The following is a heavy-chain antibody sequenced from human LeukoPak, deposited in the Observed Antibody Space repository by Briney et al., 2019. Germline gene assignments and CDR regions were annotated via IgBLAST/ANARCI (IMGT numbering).Heavy chain of an antibody. D-gene: IGHD3-16*02. CDR3: AREAMITFGGVIVIPRLGY. J-gene: IGHJ4*02. CDR2: TYYRSKWYN. V-gene: IGHV6-1*01. Sequence: SQTLSLTCAISGDSVSSNSAAWNWIRQSPSRGLEWLGRTYYRSKWYNDYAVSVKSRITINPDTSKNQFSLQLNSVTPEDTAVYYCAREAMITFGGVIVIPRLGYWGQGTLVTVSS. CDR1: GDSVSSNSAA.